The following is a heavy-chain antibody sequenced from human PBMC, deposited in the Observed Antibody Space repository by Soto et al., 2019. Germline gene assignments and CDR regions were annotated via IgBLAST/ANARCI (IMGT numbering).Heavy chain of an antibody. V-gene: IGHV1-69*06. CDR1: GGTFTSYA. CDR3: ARDGYKKGGDY. D-gene: IGHD5-12*01. J-gene: IGHJ4*02. CDR2: MIPIVGTA. Sequence: SVKGYYTASGGTFTSYAIIWVRQSPGQGLEWMGGMIPIVGTANYAQKFQCRVTITADKSTSTAYMELSSLRSEDTAVYYCARDGYKKGGDYWGQGTLVTVSS.